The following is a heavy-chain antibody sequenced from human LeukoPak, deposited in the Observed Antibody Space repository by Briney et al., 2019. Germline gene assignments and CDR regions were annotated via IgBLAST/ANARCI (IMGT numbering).Heavy chain of an antibody. CDR2: IYYSGST. CDR1: GGSISSSSYY. Sequence: PSETLSLTCTVSGGSISSSSYYWGWIRQPPGKGLEWIGSIYYSGSTYYNPSLKSRVTISVDTSKNQFSLKLSSVTAADTAVYYCARTPFEIMVRGVHRWFDYWGQGTLVTVSS. J-gene: IGHJ4*02. CDR3: ARTPFEIMVRGVHRWFDY. V-gene: IGHV4-39*01. D-gene: IGHD3-10*01.